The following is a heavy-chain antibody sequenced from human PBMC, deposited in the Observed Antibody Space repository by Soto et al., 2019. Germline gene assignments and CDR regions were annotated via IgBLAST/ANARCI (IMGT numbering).Heavy chain of an antibody. J-gene: IGHJ3*02. V-gene: IGHV3-30*18. D-gene: IGHD2-15*01. Sequence: QVQLVESGGGVVQPGRSLRLSCAASGFTFSHYGMHWVHQAPGKGLEWVALISYDGSNEHYADSVKGRFTISRDNSKYTLYLQMNSLTAEDTAVYYCAKISILGYCSGGSCYGAAFDIWGQGTMVTVSS. CDR2: ISYDGSNE. CDR1: GFTFSHYG. CDR3: AKISILGYCSGGSCYGAAFDI.